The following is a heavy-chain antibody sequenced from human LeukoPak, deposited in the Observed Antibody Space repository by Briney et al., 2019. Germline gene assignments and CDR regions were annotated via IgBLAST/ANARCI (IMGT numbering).Heavy chain of an antibody. CDR3: SRKYSSSSPYYYYGMDV. CDR1: GYRFTSYS. Sequence: ASVKVSCKASGYRFTSYSIHWVRQAPGQRLEWMGSVDAGSDNRKYSQKFQGRVTITSDTSASTAYMELSSLRSEDTAVYYCSRKYSSSSPYYYYGMDVWGHGTTVTVSS. CDR2: VDAGSDNR. D-gene: IGHD6-6*01. J-gene: IGHJ6*02. V-gene: IGHV1-3*01.